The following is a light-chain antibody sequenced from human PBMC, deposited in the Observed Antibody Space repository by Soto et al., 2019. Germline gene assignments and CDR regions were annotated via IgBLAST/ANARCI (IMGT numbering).Light chain of an antibody. Sequence: QSVLTQPPSVSAAPGQKVTISCSGSSSNIGNNYVSWYQQLPGTAPKLLIYDNNKRPSGIPDRFSGSKSDTSATLGITGLQTGDEADYYCGTWDSSLSAGVVFGGGTKVTV. J-gene: IGLJ2*01. CDR3: GTWDSSLSAGVV. V-gene: IGLV1-51*01. CDR1: SSNIGNNY. CDR2: DNN.